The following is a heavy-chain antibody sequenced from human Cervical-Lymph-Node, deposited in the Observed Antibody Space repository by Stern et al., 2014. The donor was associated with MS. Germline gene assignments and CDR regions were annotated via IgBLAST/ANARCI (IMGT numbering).Heavy chain of an antibody. Sequence: VQLVASGGGVVQPGRSLRLTCTVSGFTFSSYGMHWVRQAPGKGLEWVSVISYDGSDTYYAESVKGRFTISRDNTKNTLYLEMRRLRREDTAVYYCVKRGITEVRGVRLGDYWGPGTLVIVSS. CDR2: ISYDGSDT. J-gene: IGHJ4*02. V-gene: IGHV3-30*18. CDR3: VKRGITEVRGVRLGDY. CDR1: GFTFSSYG. D-gene: IGHD3-10*01.